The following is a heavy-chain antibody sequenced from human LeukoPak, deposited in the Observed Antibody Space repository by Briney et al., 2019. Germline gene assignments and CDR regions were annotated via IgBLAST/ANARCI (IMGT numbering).Heavy chain of an antibody. V-gene: IGHV3-15*07. J-gene: IGHJ5*02. Sequence: PGGSLRLSCAASGFTFSNAWMNWVRQAPGKGLEWVGRIKSKTDGGTTDYVVPVKGRFTISRDDSKNTLYLQMNSLRAEDTAVYYCAKSAMAHYYDSSGYWIDPWGQGTLVTVSS. CDR2: IKSKTDGGTT. CDR3: AKSAMAHYYDSSGYWIDP. CDR1: GFTFSNAW. D-gene: IGHD3-22*01.